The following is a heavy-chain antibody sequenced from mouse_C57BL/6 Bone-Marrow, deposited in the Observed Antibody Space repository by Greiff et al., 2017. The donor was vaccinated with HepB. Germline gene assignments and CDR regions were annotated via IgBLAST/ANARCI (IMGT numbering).Heavy chain of an antibody. CDR1: GYTFTDYN. V-gene: IGHV1-22*01. CDR3: ASTVVATDWYFDV. J-gene: IGHJ1*03. D-gene: IGHD1-1*01. Sequence: EVQLQESGPELVKPGASVKMSCKASGYTFTDYNMHWVKQSHGKSLEWIGYINPNNGGTSYNQKFKGKATLTVDKSSSTAYMQLSSLTSEDSAVYYCASTVVATDWYFDVWGTGTTVTVSS. CDR2: INPNNGGT.